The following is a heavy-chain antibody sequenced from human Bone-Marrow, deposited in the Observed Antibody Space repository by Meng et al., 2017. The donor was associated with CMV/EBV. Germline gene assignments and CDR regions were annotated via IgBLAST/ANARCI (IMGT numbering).Heavy chain of an antibody. Sequence: GESLKISCVASGFSFSYYWMSWVRQAPGKGLELVAHIKEDGSEKYFVGSVKGRFTISRDNAKNSLYLQMNSLRAEDTAVYYCARDPFIKAFDIWGQGTMVTVSS. CDR1: GFSFSYYW. J-gene: IGHJ3*02. CDR2: IKEDGSEK. V-gene: IGHV3-7*01. CDR3: ARDPFIKAFDI.